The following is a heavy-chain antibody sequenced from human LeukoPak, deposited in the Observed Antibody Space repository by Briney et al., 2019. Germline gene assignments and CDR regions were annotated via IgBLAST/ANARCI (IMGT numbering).Heavy chain of an antibody. Sequence: ASVTDTLQASVYTYTSYDINYVRQATGQGRDWMGYMNPNSGNTRNSQKFQGRATLNTNTSISTAYMELRSLRSEDTAVYYCAREDNWNYGWFDPWGQGTLVTVSS. CDR3: AREDNWNYGWFDP. D-gene: IGHD1-7*01. V-gene: IGHV1-8*01. J-gene: IGHJ5*02. CDR1: VYTYTSYD. CDR2: MNPNSGNT.